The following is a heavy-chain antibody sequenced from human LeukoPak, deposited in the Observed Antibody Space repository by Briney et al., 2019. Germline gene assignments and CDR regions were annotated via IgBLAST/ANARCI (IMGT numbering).Heavy chain of an antibody. D-gene: IGHD2-8*02. J-gene: IGHJ4*02. Sequence: GGSLRLSCAASGFTVSSIYMSWVREAPGKGLEWVSVIYSGGSTYYADSVKGRFTISRDNAKNSLYLQMNSLRAEDTAVYYCARVVTGGVFDYWGQGTLVTVSS. V-gene: IGHV3-53*01. CDR2: IYSGGST. CDR3: ARVVTGGVFDY. CDR1: GFTVSSIY.